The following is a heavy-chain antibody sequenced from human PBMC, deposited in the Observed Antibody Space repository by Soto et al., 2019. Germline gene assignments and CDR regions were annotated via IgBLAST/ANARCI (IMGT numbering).Heavy chain of an antibody. CDR1: GGTFSSYA. CDR3: ARGGWDCSGCSCREYFQH. CDR2: IIPIFGTA. D-gene: IGHD2-15*01. J-gene: IGHJ1*01. Sequence: QVQLVQSGAEVKKPGSSVKVSCKASGGTFSSYAISWVRQAPGQGLEWMGGIIPIFGTANYAQKFQGRVTITADESTSTAYMELSSLRSEDTAVYYCARGGWDCSGCSCREYFQHWGQGTLVTVSS. V-gene: IGHV1-69*12.